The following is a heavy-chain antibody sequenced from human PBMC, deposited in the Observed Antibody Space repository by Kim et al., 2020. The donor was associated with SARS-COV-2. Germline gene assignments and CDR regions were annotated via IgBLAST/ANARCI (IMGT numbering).Heavy chain of an antibody. CDR2: IYYSGST. D-gene: IGHD2-21*01. CDR3: ASSYCGGDCYSDYYYYGMDV. J-gene: IGHJ6*02. Sequence: SETLSLTCTVSGGSISSGGYYWSWIRQHPGKGLEWIGYIYYSGSTYYNPSLKSRVTISVDTSKNQFSLKLSSVTAADTAVYYCASSYCGGDCYSDYYYYGMDVWGQGTTVTVSS. CDR1: GGSISSGGYY. V-gene: IGHV4-31*03.